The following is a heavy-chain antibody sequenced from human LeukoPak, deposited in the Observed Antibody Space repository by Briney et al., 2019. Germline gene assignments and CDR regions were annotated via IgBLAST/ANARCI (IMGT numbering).Heavy chain of an antibody. V-gene: IGHV1-18*01. CDR1: GYTFTSYG. Sequence: ASVRVSCKASGYTFTSYGISWVRQAPGQGLEWMGWITDYNRNTYYAQKFQGRVTMTIDTSTSTAYMELRSLRSDDTAVYYCARDTRYSSAWYDSWGQGTLVTVSS. CDR3: ARDTRYSSAWYDS. D-gene: IGHD2-15*01. J-gene: IGHJ5*02. CDR2: ITDYNRNT.